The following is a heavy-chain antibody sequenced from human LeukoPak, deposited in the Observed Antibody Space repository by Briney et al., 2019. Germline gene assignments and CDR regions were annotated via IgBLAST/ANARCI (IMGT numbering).Heavy chain of an antibody. D-gene: IGHD4-23*01. V-gene: IGHV4-59*01. Sequence: SETLSLTCTVSGGSIWIRQPPGKGLEWIGYIYYSGSTNYNPSLKSRVTISVDTSKNQFSLKLSSVTAADTAVYYCVSPDYGGNSNAFDIWGQGTMVTVSS. CDR2: IYYSGST. CDR3: VSPDYGGNSNAFDI. J-gene: IGHJ3*02. CDR1: GGSI.